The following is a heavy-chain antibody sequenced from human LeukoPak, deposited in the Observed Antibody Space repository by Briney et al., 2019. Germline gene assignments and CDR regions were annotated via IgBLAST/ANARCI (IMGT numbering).Heavy chain of an antibody. J-gene: IGHJ6*03. D-gene: IGHD5-18*01. CDR1: GHTFTSYD. V-gene: IGHV1-8*03. Sequence: ASVKVSCKASGHTFTSYDINWVRQATGQGLEWMGWMNPNSGNTGYAQKFQGRVTITRNTSTSTAYMELSSLRSEDTAVYYCARGGYSYGYYYYYMDVWGKGTTVTVSS. CDR3: ARGGYSYGYYYYYMDV. CDR2: MNPNSGNT.